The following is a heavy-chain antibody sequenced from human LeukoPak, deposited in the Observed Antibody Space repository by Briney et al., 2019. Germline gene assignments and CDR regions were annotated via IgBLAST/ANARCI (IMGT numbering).Heavy chain of an antibody. Sequence: PSETLSLTCTVSGGSISGYFWSWIRQPPGKGLEWIGYIHYSGSTNYNPSLNSRVTISVDTSKNQFSLRLSSVTAADTAVYYCARYGITIVRGGKYYFDSWDQGTLVTVSS. V-gene: IGHV4-59*08. CDR3: ARYGITIVRGGKYYFDS. CDR1: GGSISGYF. D-gene: IGHD3-10*01. CDR2: IHYSGST. J-gene: IGHJ4*02.